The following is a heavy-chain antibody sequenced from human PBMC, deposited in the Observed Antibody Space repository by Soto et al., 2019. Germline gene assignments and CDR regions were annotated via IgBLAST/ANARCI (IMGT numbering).Heavy chain of an antibody. J-gene: IGHJ5*02. CDR2: ISSSGSTI. CDR1: GFTFSASY. V-gene: IGHV3-11*01. Sequence: VQLVESGGGLVKPGGSLRLSCAASGFTFSASYMSWIRQAPGKGLEWVSYISSSGSTIYYAGSVKGRLTISRDNAKNSLYLQMNSVRAEDTAVYYCASSVSVGEFLSWGQGTLVTVSS. CDR3: ASSVSVGEFLS. D-gene: IGHD3-10*01.